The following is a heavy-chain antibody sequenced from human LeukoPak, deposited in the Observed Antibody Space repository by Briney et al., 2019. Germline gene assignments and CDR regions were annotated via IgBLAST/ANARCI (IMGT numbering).Heavy chain of an antibody. CDR3: ARDPVAGNYYYYGMDV. D-gene: IGHD6-19*01. CDR1: GYTFTSYA. V-gene: IGHV7-4-1*02. Sequence: ASVKVSCKASGYTFTSYAMNWVRQAPGQGLEWMGWINTNTGNPTYAQGFTGRFVLSLDTSVSTAYLQISSLKAEDTAVYYCARDPVAGNYYYYGMDVWGQGTTVTVSS. J-gene: IGHJ6*02. CDR2: INTNTGNP.